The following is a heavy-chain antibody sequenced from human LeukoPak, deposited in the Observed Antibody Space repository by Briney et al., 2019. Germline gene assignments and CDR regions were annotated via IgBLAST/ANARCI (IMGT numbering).Heavy chain of an antibody. CDR1: GFTFSTYT. V-gene: IGHV3-23*01. J-gene: IGHJ6*02. CDR2: ISDNGGRT. CDR3: AKDPYYDFWSGYSVYYYYGMDV. D-gene: IGHD3-3*01. Sequence: GGSLRLSCAASGFTFSTYTMAWVRQAPGGGLEWVSGISDNGGRTYYADSVKGRFAISRDDSKSTLYLQMNSLRAEDTAVYYCAKDPYYDFWSGYSVYYYYGMDVWGQGTTVTVSS.